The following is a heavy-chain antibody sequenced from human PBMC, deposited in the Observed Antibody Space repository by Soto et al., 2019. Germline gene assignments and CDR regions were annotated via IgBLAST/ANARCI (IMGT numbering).Heavy chain of an antibody. CDR3: ARGRLLRFLEWPLTNWFDP. D-gene: IGHD3-3*01. J-gene: IGHJ5*02. CDR2: IYYSGST. Sequence: PSETLSLTCTVSGGSISSGGYYWSWIRQHPGKGLEWIGYIYYSGSTYYNPSLKSRVTISVDTSKNQFSLKLSSVTAADTAVYYCARGRLLRFLEWPLTNWFDPWGQGTLVTVSS. V-gene: IGHV4-31*03. CDR1: GGSISSGGYY.